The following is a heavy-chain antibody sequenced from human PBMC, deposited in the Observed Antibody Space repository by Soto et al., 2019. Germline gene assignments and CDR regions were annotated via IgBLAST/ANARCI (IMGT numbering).Heavy chain of an antibody. D-gene: IGHD4-17*01. CDR2: ISGSGGST. Sequence: GGSLSLSCAASGFSFSSSAMSCFRQAPGKGLEWVSAISGSGGSTYYADSDKGRYTISRVNSRNTLYLQMNSLSAEDTAVYYCASHPYGYYAPFDYWGQGTLVTVSS. J-gene: IGHJ4*02. CDR3: ASHPYGYYAPFDY. V-gene: IGHV3-23*01. CDR1: GFSFSSSA.